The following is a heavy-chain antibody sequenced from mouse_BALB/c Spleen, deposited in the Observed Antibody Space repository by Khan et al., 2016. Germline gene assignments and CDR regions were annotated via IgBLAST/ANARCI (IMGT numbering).Heavy chain of an antibody. J-gene: IGHJ1*01. CDR1: GYTFTNYG. D-gene: IGHD2-1*01. CDR2: INTYTGEP. Sequence: QIQLVQSGPELKKPGETVKISCKASGYTFTNYGMNCVKQAPGKGLKWMGWINTYTGEPTYAYDFKGRFAFSLETSASTAYLQINNLKNEDTATYFCARGGNYFDVWGAGTTVTVSS. V-gene: IGHV9-3-1*01. CDR3: ARGGNYFDV.